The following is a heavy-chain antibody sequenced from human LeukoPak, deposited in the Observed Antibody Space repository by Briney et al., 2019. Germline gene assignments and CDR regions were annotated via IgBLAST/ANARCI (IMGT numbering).Heavy chain of an antibody. CDR2: ISYDGSNK. J-gene: IGHJ4*02. V-gene: IGHV3-30-3*01. CDR3: ARERYQLLFDY. Sequence: GGSLRLSCAASGFTFSSYAMHWVRQAPGKGLEWVAVISYDGSNKYYADSVKGRFTISRDNSKNTLYLQMNSLRAEDTAVYYRARERYQLLFDYWGQGTLVTVSS. CDR1: GFTFSSYA. D-gene: IGHD2-2*01.